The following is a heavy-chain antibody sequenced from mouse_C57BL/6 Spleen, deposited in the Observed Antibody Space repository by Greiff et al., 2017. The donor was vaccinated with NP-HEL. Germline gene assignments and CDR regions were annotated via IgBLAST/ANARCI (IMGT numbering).Heavy chain of an antibody. D-gene: IGHD2-1*01. Sequence: EVHLVESGGGLVKPGGSLKLSCAASGFTFSSYAMSWVRQTPEKRLEWVATISDGGSYTYYPDNVKGRFTISRDNAKNNLYLQMSHLKSEDTAMYYCARDVYGNYWYFDVWGTGTTVTVSS. J-gene: IGHJ1*03. V-gene: IGHV5-4*01. CDR2: ISDGGSYT. CDR1: GFTFSSYA. CDR3: ARDVYGNYWYFDV.